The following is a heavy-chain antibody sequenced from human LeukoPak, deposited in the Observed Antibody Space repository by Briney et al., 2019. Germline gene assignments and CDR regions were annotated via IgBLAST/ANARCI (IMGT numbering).Heavy chain of an antibody. CDR1: GFTFSSYW. CDR3: ARDGCSSTSCETFDY. D-gene: IGHD2-2*01. Sequence: HAGGSLRLSCAASGFTFSSYWMHWVRQAPGKVLEWVAVISYDGSNKYYADSVKGRFTISRDNSKNTLYLQMNSLRAEDTAVYYCARDGCSSTSCETFDYWGQGTLVTVSS. CDR2: ISYDGSNK. V-gene: IGHV3-30-3*01. J-gene: IGHJ4*02.